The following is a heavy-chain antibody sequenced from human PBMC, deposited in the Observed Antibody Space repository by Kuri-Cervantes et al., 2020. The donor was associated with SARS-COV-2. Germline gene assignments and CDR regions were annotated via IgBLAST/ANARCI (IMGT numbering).Heavy chain of an antibody. Sequence: GGSLRLSCAASGFPFDNYAMTWVRQAPGKGLEWVSTISGRGDNTYFAASVKGRFTISRDNSKNTLYLQMNSLRAEDTAVYYCAKVSGDMYYYDSSGYLDWGQGTLVTVSS. CDR1: GFPFDNYA. CDR2: ISGRGDNT. CDR3: AKVSGDMYYYDSSGYLD. V-gene: IGHV3-23*01. D-gene: IGHD3-22*01. J-gene: IGHJ4*02.